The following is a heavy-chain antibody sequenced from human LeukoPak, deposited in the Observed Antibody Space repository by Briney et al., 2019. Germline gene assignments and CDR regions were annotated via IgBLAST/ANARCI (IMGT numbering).Heavy chain of an antibody. CDR2: IYSGGST. CDR3: ARGGYYDILTGYGAFDI. J-gene: IGHJ3*02. V-gene: IGHV3-66*01. Sequence: PGGSLRLSCAASGFTVSSNYMSWVRQAPGKGLEWVSVIYSGGSTYYADSVKGRFTISRDNSKNTLYLQMNSLRAEDTAVYYCARGGYYDILTGYGAFDIWGQGTMVTVSS. D-gene: IGHD3-9*01. CDR1: GFTVSSNY.